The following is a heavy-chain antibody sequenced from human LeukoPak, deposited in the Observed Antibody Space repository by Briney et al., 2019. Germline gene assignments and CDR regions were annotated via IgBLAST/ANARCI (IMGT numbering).Heavy chain of an antibody. V-gene: IGHV1-46*01. CDR1: GYTFTGYY. Sequence: ASVKVSCKASGYTFTGYYMHWLRQAPGQGLEWMGIINPSGGSTSYAQKFQGRPTMTRDTSTSTVYVELSTLRSEDTAVYYCARDLYMTAVTTGYFDYWGQGTLVTVSS. CDR2: INPSGGST. D-gene: IGHD4-17*01. CDR3: ARDLYMTAVTTGYFDY. J-gene: IGHJ4*02.